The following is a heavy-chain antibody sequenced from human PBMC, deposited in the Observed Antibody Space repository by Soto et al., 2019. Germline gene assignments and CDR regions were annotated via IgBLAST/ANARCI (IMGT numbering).Heavy chain of an antibody. J-gene: IGHJ6*02. CDR1: GYSFTRHY. CDR3: AKNGQPPYYYYGMDV. CDR2: ISGYNGDT. Sequence: ASVKVSCKAIGYSFTRHYMHWVRQAPGQGLEWMGWISGYNGDTKYAQKFQGRVTMTVDTSTTTAYMELRSLTSDDRAVYYCAKNGQPPYYYYGMDVWGQGTTVTVSS. D-gene: IGHD2-8*01. V-gene: IGHV1-18*04.